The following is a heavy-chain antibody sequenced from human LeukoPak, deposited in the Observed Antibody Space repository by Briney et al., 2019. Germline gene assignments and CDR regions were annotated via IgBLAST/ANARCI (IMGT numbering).Heavy chain of an antibody. D-gene: IGHD2-15*01. J-gene: IGHJ3*02. CDR3: ARERGDCSGGSCYVDAFDI. Sequence: SVKVSCKASGGTFSSYAISWVRQAPGQGLEWMGGIIPIFGTANYAQKYQGRVTITADESTSTAYMELSSLRSEDTAVYYCARERGDCSGGSCYVDAFDIWGQGTMVTVSS. CDR1: GGTFSSYA. CDR2: IIPIFGTA. V-gene: IGHV1-69*13.